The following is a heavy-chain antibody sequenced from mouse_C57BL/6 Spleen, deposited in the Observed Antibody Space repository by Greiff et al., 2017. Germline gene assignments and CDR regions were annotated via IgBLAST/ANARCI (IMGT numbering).Heavy chain of an antibody. CDR3: ARCDGYPSYAMDY. CDR1: GFNIKNTY. Sequence: EVKLVESVAELVRPGASVKLSCTASGFNIKNTYMHWVKQRPEQGLEWIGRIDPANGNTKYAPKFQGKATITADTSSNTAYLQLSSLTSEDTAIYYCARCDGYPSYAMDYWGQGTSVTVSS. CDR2: IDPANGNT. V-gene: IGHV14-3*01. D-gene: IGHD2-3*01. J-gene: IGHJ4*01.